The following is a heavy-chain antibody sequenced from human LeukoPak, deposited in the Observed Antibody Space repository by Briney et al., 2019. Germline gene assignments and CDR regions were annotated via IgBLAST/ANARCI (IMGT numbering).Heavy chain of an antibody. CDR2: ISNNGGYT. D-gene: IGHD5-24*01. Sequence: PGGSLRLSCAASGFTFSSSAMSWVRQAPGKGLEWVSAISNNGGYTYYADSVKGRFTISRDNSKNTLYLQMNSLRAEDTAVYYCARVEQEIAPYAFDIWGQGTMVTVSS. J-gene: IGHJ3*02. V-gene: IGHV3-23*01. CDR3: ARVEQEIAPYAFDI. CDR1: GFTFSSSA.